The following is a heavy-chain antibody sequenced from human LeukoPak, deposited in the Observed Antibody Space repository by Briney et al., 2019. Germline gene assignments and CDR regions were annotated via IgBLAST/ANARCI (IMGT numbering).Heavy chain of an antibody. CDR3: ARGGGYDSSGYYVDY. V-gene: IGHV4-59*01. CDR1: GGSISSYY. J-gene: IGHJ4*02. CDR2: IYYSGST. D-gene: IGHD3-22*01. Sequence: PSETLSLTCTVSGGSISSYYWSWIRQPPGKGLEWIGYIYYSGSTNYNPSLKSRVTISVDTSKNQFSLKLSSVTAADTAVYYCARGGGYDSSGYYVDYWGQGTLVTVSS.